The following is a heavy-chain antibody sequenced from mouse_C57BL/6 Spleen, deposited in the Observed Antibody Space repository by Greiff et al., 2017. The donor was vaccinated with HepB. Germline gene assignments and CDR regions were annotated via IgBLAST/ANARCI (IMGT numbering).Heavy chain of an antibody. CDR2: INYDGSST. V-gene: IGHV5-16*01. CDR1: GFTFSDYY. CDR3: ARDHDAMDY. J-gene: IGHJ4*01. Sequence: EVMLVESEGGLVQPGSSMKLSCTASGFTFSDYYMAWVRQVPEKGLEWVANINYDGSSTYYLDSLKSRFIISRDNAKNILYLQMSSLKSEDTATYYCARDHDAMDYWGQGTSVTVSS.